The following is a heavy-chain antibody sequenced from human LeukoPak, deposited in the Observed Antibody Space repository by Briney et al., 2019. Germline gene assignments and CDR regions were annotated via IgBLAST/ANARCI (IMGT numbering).Heavy chain of an antibody. D-gene: IGHD3-10*01. CDR1: GYTFTSYD. CDR3: ARVGVYGSGSYYYYYYYMDV. Sequence: SVKVSCKASGYTFTSYDINWVRQAPGQGLEWMGWMNPNSGNTDYAQKFQGRVTMTRNTSISTAYMELSSLRSEDTAVYYCARVGVYGSGSYYYYYYYMDVWGKGTTVTVSS. J-gene: IGHJ6*03. V-gene: IGHV1-8*01. CDR2: MNPNSGNT.